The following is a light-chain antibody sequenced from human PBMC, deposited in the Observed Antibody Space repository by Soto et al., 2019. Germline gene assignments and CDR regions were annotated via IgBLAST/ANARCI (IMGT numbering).Light chain of an antibody. CDR2: GAS. CDR3: PQYNNWPRT. J-gene: IGKJ1*01. Sequence: EIVMTQSPATLSVSPGERATLSCRASQSVSSNLAWYQQKPGQAPRLLIYGASTRATGIPARFSGSGSGTEFTLTISSLQSEDFVVYYCPQYNNWPRTFGQGTKVEIK. V-gene: IGKV3-15*01. CDR1: QSVSSN.